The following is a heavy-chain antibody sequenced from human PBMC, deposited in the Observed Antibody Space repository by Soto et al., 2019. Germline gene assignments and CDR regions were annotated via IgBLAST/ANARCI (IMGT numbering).Heavy chain of an antibody. CDR1: GGSISSGGYY. J-gene: IGHJ5*02. CDR2: IYYSGST. D-gene: IGHD3-10*01. V-gene: IGHV4-31*03. CDR3: ARALHEWFGIRNNWFDP. Sequence: SETLSLTCTVSGGSISSGGYYWNWIRQHPGKGLEWIGYIYYSGSTYYNPSLKSRVTISIDTSKNQFSLKLSSVTAADTAVYYCARALHEWFGIRNNWFDPWGQGTLVTVSS.